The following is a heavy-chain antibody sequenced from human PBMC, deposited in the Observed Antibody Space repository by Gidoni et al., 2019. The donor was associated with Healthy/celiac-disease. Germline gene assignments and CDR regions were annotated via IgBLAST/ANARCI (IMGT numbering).Heavy chain of an antibody. V-gene: IGHV4-39*01. CDR2: IYYSGST. D-gene: IGHD3-16*02. Sequence: QLQLQESGPGLVKPSETLSLTCTVSGGSISSSSYYWGWIRQPPGKGLEWIGSIYYSGSTYYNPSLKSRVTISVDTSKNQFSLKLSSVTAADTAVYYCARRVGDYMWGSYRFDYWGQGTLVTVSS. J-gene: IGHJ4*02. CDR3: ARRVGDYMWGSYRFDY. CDR1: GGSISSSSYY.